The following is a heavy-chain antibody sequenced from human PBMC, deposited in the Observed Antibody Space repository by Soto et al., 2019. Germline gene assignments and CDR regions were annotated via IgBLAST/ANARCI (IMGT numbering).Heavy chain of an antibody. J-gene: IGHJ6*01. CDR2: ISYDGSNK. D-gene: IGHD3-3*01. CDR3: ARDRSNSDFWRHRIFSGMDV. V-gene: IGHV3-30-3*01. CDR1: EVSFSSYS. Sequence: GGSLTLDCAAAEVSFSSYSTHYVSQAPGKGLEWVAVISYDGSNKYYADSVKGRFTISRDNSKNTLYLQMNSLRAEDTAVYYCARDRSNSDFWRHRIFSGMDVRGEEPTV.